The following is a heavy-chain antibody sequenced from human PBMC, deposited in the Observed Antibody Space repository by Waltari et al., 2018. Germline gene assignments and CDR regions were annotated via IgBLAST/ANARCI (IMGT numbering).Heavy chain of an antibody. J-gene: IGHJ6*02. Sequence: QITLKESGPTLVKPTQTLTLTCTFSGFSLSTSGVGVGWIRQPPGKALEWLALIYWNDDKRYSPSLKSRLTITKDTSKNQVVLTMTNMDPVDTATYYCAHSSSFRGSDYYYGMDVWGQGTTVTVSS. CDR2: IYWNDDK. CDR1: GFSLSTSGVG. CDR3: AHSSSFRGSDYYYGMDV. V-gene: IGHV2-5*01.